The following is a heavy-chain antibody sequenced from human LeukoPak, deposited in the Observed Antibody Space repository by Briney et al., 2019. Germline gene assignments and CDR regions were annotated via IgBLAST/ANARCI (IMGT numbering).Heavy chain of an antibody. CDR3: ARGGSIAVAGTQDKDYYYYGMDV. CDR1: GFTFSSYW. D-gene: IGHD6-19*01. V-gene: IGHV3-74*01. Sequence: GGSLRLSCVASGFTFSSYWMHWVRQAPGKGLVWVSRIKIDGSGTGYADSVKGRFTISRDNAKNTLYLQMNSLRAEDTAVYYCARGGSIAVAGTQDKDYYYYGMDVWGQGTTVTVSS. J-gene: IGHJ6*02. CDR2: IKIDGSGT.